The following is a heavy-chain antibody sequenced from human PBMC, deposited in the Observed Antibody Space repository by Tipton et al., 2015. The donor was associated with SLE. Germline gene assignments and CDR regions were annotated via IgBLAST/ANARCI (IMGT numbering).Heavy chain of an antibody. J-gene: IGHJ4*02. D-gene: IGHD1-7*01. CDR3: TRVPRYNWNYIAD. V-gene: IGHV4-39*07. Sequence: TPSLTCTVSGGSVSSGSYYWAWIRQPPGKGPEWIGTIYHSGSTNSNPSLKSRVTISVDKSKNQFSLKLSSVTVADTAVYYCTRVPRYNWNYIADWGQGTLASVSS. CDR2: IYHSGST. CDR1: GGSVSSGSYY.